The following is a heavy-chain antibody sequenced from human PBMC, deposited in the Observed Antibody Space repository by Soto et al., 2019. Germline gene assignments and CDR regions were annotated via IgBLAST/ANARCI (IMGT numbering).Heavy chain of an antibody. Sequence: AGGSLRLSCAASGFTFSSYAMHWVRQAPGKGLEWVAVISYDGSNKYYADSVKGRFTNSRDNSKNTLYLQMNSLRAEDTAVYYCARGATYYYDSSGYPMHPFDYWGQGTLVTVSS. J-gene: IGHJ4*02. CDR1: GFTFSSYA. D-gene: IGHD3-22*01. V-gene: IGHV3-30-3*01. CDR2: ISYDGSNK. CDR3: ARGATYYYDSSGYPMHPFDY.